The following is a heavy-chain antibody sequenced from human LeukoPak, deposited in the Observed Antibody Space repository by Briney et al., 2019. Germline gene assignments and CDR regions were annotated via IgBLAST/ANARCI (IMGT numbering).Heavy chain of an antibody. Sequence: GGSLRLSCAASGFTFSDYYMIWIRQAPGKGLEWVSYISSSGSTIYYAGSVKGRFTISRDNAKNSLYLQMNSLRAEDTAVYYCARDRDSSSSYNWFDHWGQGTLVTVSS. CDR1: GFTFSDYY. CDR3: ARDRDSSSSYNWFDH. CDR2: ISSSGSTI. V-gene: IGHV3-11*01. D-gene: IGHD6-6*01. J-gene: IGHJ5*02.